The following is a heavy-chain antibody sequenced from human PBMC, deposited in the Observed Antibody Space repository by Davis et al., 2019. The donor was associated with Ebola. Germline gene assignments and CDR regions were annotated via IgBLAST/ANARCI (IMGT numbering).Heavy chain of an antibody. V-gene: IGHV4-39*01. CDR2: IYYSGKT. Sequence: MPGGSLRLSCTVSGGSISTSSYYWGWIRQPPGKGLEWIGSIYYSGKTYYNSSLKSRVTISVDTSKNQFSLKLSSVTAADTAVYYCARQGRLYYYYGMDVWGQGTTVTVSS. CDR1: GGSISTSSYY. CDR3: ARQGRLYYYYGMDV. J-gene: IGHJ6*02.